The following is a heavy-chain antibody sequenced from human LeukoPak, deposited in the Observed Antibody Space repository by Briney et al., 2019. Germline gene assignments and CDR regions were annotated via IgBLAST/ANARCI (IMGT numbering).Heavy chain of an antibody. CDR1: GFTFSSYA. V-gene: IGHV3-23*01. Sequence: GGSPRLSCAASGFTFSSYAMSWVRQAPGKGLEWVSAMSGSGGSTYYADSVKGRFTISRDNSKNTLYLQMNSLRAEDTAVYYCAKDRDSSWPHGFDYWGQGTLVTVSS. D-gene: IGHD6-13*01. CDR3: AKDRDSSWPHGFDY. CDR2: MSGSGGST. J-gene: IGHJ4*02.